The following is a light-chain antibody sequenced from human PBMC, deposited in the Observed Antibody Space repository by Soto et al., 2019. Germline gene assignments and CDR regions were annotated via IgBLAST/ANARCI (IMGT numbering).Light chain of an antibody. Sequence: EVVMTQSPATLSVSPGERATLSCRASQSVNSNLAWYQQKPGQAPRLLIHGASTRATGIPARFSGSGFGTEFILTISSLQSEDFAIYYCQQYNNWLWTFGQRTKVEIK. CDR1: QSVNSN. CDR2: GAS. V-gene: IGKV3-15*01. J-gene: IGKJ1*01. CDR3: QQYNNWLWT.